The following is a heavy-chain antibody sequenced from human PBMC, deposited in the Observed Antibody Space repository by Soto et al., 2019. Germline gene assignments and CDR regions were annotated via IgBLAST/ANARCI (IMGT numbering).Heavy chain of an antibody. V-gene: IGHV3-74*03. CDR2: ITSDGSTT. CDR1: GFTFNRYW. D-gene: IGHD4-17*01. Sequence: EVQLVESGGGLVQPGGSLRLSCAASGFTFNRYWMHWVRQAPGKGLVWVSRITSDGSTTKYADSVKGRFTISRDNAKNTVSMQMNSLRAEDTAVYYCAREGDYGDNPLAYWGQGTLVTVSS. J-gene: IGHJ4*02. CDR3: AREGDYGDNPLAY.